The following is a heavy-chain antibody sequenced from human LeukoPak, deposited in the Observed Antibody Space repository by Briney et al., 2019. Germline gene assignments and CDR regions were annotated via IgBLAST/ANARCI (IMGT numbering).Heavy chain of an antibody. CDR1: GYTFTSYG. CDR2: ISAYNGNT. D-gene: IGHD3-3*01. J-gene: IGHJ2*01. V-gene: IGHV1-18*01. CDR3: ARDDGITSLGYFDL. Sequence: APVKVSCKASGYTFTSYGISWVRQAPGQGLEWMGWISAYNGNTNYAQKLQGRVTMTTDTSTSTAYMELRSLRSDDTAVYYCARDDGITSLGYFDLWGRGTLVTVSS.